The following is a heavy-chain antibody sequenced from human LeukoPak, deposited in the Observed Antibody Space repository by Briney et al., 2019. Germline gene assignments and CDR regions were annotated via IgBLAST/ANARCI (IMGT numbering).Heavy chain of an antibody. D-gene: IGHD1-26*01. CDR1: GFPFSRYL. J-gene: IGHJ4*02. V-gene: IGHV3-7*01. CDR3: ASATRTYFDY. CDR2: IKPDGSEK. Sequence: GALELSLAGSGFPFSRYLVRWGRPAPGKGVEWVANIKPDGSEKYYVDSVKGRFTISRDNAKNSLYLQMNSLRAEDTAVYYCASATRTYFDYWGQGTLVTVSS.